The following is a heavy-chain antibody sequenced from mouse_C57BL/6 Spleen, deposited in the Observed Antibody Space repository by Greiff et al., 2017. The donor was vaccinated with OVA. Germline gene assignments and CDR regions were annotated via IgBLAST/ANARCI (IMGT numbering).Heavy chain of an antibody. CDR3: ARLDYSTLYAMDY. Sequence: VQLQQSGPELVKPGASVKISCKASGYAFSSSWMNWVKQRPGKGLEWIGRIYPGDGDTNYNGKFKGKATLTADKSSSTAYMQLSSLTSEDSAVYFCARLDYSTLYAMDYWGQGTSVTVSS. D-gene: IGHD2-5*01. V-gene: IGHV1-82*01. CDR1: GYAFSSSW. CDR2: IYPGDGDT. J-gene: IGHJ4*01.